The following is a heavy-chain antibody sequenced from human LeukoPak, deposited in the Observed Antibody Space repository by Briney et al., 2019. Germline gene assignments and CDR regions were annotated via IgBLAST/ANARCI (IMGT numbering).Heavy chain of an antibody. CDR2: IRHDRSEK. CDR3: ARTKRVFDGDYVFDY. Sequence: GGALRLSCAASELTFRDYWMTWFRQAPGKGLEWVANIRHDRSEKYYVDSVKGRFTISRDDAKNSVYLQMNSLRAEDTAVYYCARTKRVFDGDYVFDYWGQGTLVTVSS. D-gene: IGHD4-17*01. J-gene: IGHJ4*02. CDR1: ELTFRDYW. V-gene: IGHV3-7*05.